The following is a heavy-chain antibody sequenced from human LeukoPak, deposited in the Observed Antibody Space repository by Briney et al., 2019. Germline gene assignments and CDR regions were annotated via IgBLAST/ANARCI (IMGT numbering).Heavy chain of an antibody. D-gene: IGHD3/OR15-3a*01. CDR1: GYTFTVYH. V-gene: IGHV1-2*02. Sequence: ASVTVSFKASGYTFTVYHLHWVRQAPGQGLEWMGWINPNSGGTNYAQKFKGRLTITLDTTISTLYMDMSSLTCDDTAVYYCARDDAGTHDSWGQGTLVTVSS. J-gene: IGHJ5*01. CDR2: INPNSGGT. CDR3: ARDDAGTHDS.